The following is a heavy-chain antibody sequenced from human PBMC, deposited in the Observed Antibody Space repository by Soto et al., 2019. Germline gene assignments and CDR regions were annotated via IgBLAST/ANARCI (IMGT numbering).Heavy chain of an antibody. CDR3: ARGYSGSYRGYYFDY. Sequence: ASVKVSCKASGYTFTSYDINWVRQATGQGLEWMGWMNPNSGNTGYAQKFQGRVTMTSNTSISTAYMELSSLRAEDTAVYYCARGYSGSYRGYYFDYWGQGTLVTVSS. V-gene: IGHV1-8*01. J-gene: IGHJ4*02. CDR2: MNPNSGNT. CDR1: GYTFTSYD. D-gene: IGHD5-12*01.